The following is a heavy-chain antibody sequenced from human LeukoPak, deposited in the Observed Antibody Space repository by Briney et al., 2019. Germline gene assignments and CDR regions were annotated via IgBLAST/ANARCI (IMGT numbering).Heavy chain of an antibody. V-gene: IGHV1-18*01. Sequence: ASVKVSCKASGYTFTSYGISWVRQAPGQGLEWMGWISAYNGNTNCAQKLQGRVTMTTDTSTSTAYMELRSLRSDDTAVYYCARDIGGGSYYVDFDYWGQGTLVTVSS. CDR2: ISAYNGNT. CDR3: ARDIGGGSYYVDFDY. J-gene: IGHJ4*02. CDR1: GYTFTSYG. D-gene: IGHD1-26*01.